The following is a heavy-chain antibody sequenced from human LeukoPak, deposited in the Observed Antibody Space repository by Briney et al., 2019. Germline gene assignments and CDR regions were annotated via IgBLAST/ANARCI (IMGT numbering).Heavy chain of an antibody. Sequence: ASVKVSCKASGYTFTSYDINWVRQATGQGLEWMGWMNPNSGNTGYAQKFQGRVTITRNMSTSTVYMELSSLRSDGTAMYYCARGSSRSPRDAFDIWGQGTMVTVSS. CDR2: MNPNSGNT. CDR3: ARGSSRSPRDAFDI. J-gene: IGHJ3*02. CDR1: GYTFTSYD. V-gene: IGHV1-8*03.